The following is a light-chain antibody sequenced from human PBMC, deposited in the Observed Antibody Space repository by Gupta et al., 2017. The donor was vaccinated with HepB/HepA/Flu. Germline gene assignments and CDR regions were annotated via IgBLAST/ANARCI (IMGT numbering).Light chain of an antibody. Sequence: QTVVTQEPSFSVSPGGTVTLTCGLSSGSVSTNYYPSWYQQNPGQTPRTLIYNTNIRSSGVPDRFSGSILGNTAALTITGAQADDEADYYCLPHMPSGMWIFGGGTKLTVL. CDR1: SGSVSTNYY. J-gene: IGLJ2*01. CDR3: LPHMPSGMWI. V-gene: IGLV8-61*01. CDR2: NTN.